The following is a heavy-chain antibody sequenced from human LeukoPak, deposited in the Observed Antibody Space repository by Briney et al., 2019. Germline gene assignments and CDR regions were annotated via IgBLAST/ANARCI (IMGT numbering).Heavy chain of an antibody. D-gene: IGHD3-16*02. J-gene: IGHJ5*02. CDR2: INHSGST. V-gene: IGHV4-34*01. CDR3: ASGSFYYNYVCGRYPLKWFFT. CDR1: GVSFSTYY. Sequence: PAETLTLPFAVYGVSFSTYYWIWLRQPPGKGLEWIAEINHSGSTNYNPSLKSRVTISVDTSKNQFSLKLSTVPAADKAVDYCASGSFYYNYVCGRYPLKWFFTSGQGKLVTVSS.